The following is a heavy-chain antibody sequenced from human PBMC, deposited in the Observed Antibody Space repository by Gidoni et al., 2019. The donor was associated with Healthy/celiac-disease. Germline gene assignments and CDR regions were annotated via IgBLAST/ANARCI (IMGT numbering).Heavy chain of an antibody. D-gene: IGHD4-17*01. Sequence: QVQLQQWGAGLLKPSETLSLTCAVYGGSFSGYYWSWIRQPPGTGLEWIGEINHSGSTNYNPSLKSRVTISVDTSKNQFSLKLSSVTAADTAVYYCARGPWGYGGNPIGMDVWGQGTTVTVSS. CDR2: INHSGST. V-gene: IGHV4-34*01. CDR1: GGSFSGYY. CDR3: ARGPWGYGGNPIGMDV. J-gene: IGHJ6*02.